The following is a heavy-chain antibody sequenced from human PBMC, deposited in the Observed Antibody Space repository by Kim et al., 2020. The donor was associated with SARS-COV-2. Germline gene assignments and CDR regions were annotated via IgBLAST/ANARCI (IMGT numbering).Heavy chain of an antibody. CDR3: TREDY. V-gene: IGHV1-2*02. CDR2: NPNSGGT. Sequence: NPNSGGTNYAQKFPGRVIMTRDTSISTAYMELSRLTSDDTAVYYCTREDYWGQGTLVTVSS. J-gene: IGHJ4*02.